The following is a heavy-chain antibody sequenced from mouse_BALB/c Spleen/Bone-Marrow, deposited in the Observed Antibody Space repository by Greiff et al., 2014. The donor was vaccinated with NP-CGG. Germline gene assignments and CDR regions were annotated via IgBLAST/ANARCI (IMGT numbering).Heavy chain of an antibody. J-gene: IGHJ2*01. CDR2: ISDGGSYT. V-gene: IGHV5-4*02. D-gene: IGHD2-4*01. CDR1: GFTFSDYY. CDR3: ARVSYDYFDY. Sequence: EVKLMESGGGLVKPGGSLKLSCAASGFTFSDYYTYWVRQTPEKRLEWVATISDGGSYTYYPDSVKGRFTISRDNAKNNLYLQMSSLKSEDTAMYYCARVSYDYFDYWGQGTTLTVSS.